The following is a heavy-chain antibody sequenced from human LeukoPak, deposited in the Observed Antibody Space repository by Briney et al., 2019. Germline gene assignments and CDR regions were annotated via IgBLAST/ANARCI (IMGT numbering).Heavy chain of an antibody. Sequence: GRSLRLSCAASGFTFSAYAMHWVRQAPGKGLEWVAFIRYDGSNKYYADSVKGRFTISRDNSKNTLYLQMNSLRAEDTAVYYCAKEFGCSSTSCPPGWYFDLWGRGTLVTVSS. CDR1: GFTFSAYA. V-gene: IGHV3-30*02. D-gene: IGHD2-2*01. CDR2: IRYDGSNK. CDR3: AKEFGCSSTSCPPGWYFDL. J-gene: IGHJ2*01.